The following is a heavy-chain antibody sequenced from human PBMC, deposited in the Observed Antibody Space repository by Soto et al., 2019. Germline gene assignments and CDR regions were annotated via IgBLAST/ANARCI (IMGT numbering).Heavy chain of an antibody. J-gene: IGHJ4*01. V-gene: IGHV3-30*18. D-gene: IGHD3-22*01. CDR2: ISYDGSNK. CDR1: GFTCSSYG. CDR3: AKDGYYYASSGYYYYFDY. Sequence: QVQLVESGGGVVQPGRSLRLSCAASGFTCSSYGMHWVRQAPGKGLEWVAVISYDGSNKYYADSVKGRFTISRDNSKNTLYLQMNCLRAEDMAVYYCAKDGYYYASSGYYYYFDYWGHGTLVTVSS.